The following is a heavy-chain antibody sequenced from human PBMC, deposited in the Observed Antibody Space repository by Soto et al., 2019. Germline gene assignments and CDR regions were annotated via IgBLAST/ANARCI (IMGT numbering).Heavy chain of an antibody. D-gene: IGHD3-3*01. CDR2: INHSGST. Sequence: SETLSLTCAVYGGSFSCYYWSWIRQPPGKGLEWIGEINHSGSTNYNPSLKSRVTISVDTSKNQFSLKLSSVTAADTAVYYCARYDFWSGYHWFDPWGQGTLVTVS. CDR3: ARYDFWSGYHWFDP. CDR1: GGSFSCYY. V-gene: IGHV4-34*01. J-gene: IGHJ5*02.